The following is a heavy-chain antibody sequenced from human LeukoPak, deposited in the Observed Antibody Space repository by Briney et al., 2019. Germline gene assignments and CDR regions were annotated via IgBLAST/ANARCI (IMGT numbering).Heavy chain of an antibody. CDR1: GFTFSSYA. CDR3: AILVVPAAVLIGGDAFDI. D-gene: IGHD2-2*01. J-gene: IGHJ3*02. CDR2: ISGSGGST. V-gene: IGHV3-23*01. Sequence: GGSLRLSCAASGFTFSSYAMSWVRQAPGKGLEWVSAISGSGGSTYYADSVKGRFTISRDNSKNTLYLQMNSLRAEDTAVYYCAILVVPAAVLIGGDAFDIWGQGTMVTVSS.